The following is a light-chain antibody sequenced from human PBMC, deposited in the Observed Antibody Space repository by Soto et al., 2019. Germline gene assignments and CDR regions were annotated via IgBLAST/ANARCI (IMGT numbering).Light chain of an antibody. CDR3: QQNNSFPLP. CDR2: DAS. V-gene: IGKV1-12*01. CDR1: QYISNW. Sequence: DIQMTQSPSSVSASVGDRVTITCRASQYISNWVAWYQQKPGKAPELLISDASNFQSGAPSRFSGSESGTEFTLTINSLQPEDFATYYCQQNNSFPLPFGGGTKVEIK. J-gene: IGKJ4*01.